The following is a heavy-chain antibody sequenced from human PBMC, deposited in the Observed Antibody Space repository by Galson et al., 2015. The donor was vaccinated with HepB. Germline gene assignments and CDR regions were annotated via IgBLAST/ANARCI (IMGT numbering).Heavy chain of an antibody. CDR3: AKDLVWTGTYYYGIDV. J-gene: IGHJ6*02. D-gene: IGHD1-7*01. V-gene: IGHV3-23*01. Sequence: SLRLSCAASGFTFSSYGMHWVRQAPGKGLEWVSAISGSGGSTYYADSVKGRFTISRDNSKNTLYLQMNSLRAEDTAVYYCAKDLVWTGTYYYGIDVWGQGTTVTVSS. CDR2: ISGSGGST. CDR1: GFTFSSYG.